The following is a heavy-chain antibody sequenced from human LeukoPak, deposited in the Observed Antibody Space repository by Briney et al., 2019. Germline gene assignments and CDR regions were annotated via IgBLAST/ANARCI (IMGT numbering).Heavy chain of an antibody. CDR1: GGSISSGGYS. Sequence: SQTLSLTCAVSGGSISSGGYSWSWIRQPPGKGLEWIGYIYHSGSTYYNPSLKSRVTISVDRSKNQFSLKLSSVTAADTAVYYCARVSPTVSFGYWGQGTLVTVSS. J-gene: IGHJ4*02. CDR2: IYHSGST. CDR3: ARVSPTVSFGY. D-gene: IGHD4-17*01. V-gene: IGHV4-30-2*01.